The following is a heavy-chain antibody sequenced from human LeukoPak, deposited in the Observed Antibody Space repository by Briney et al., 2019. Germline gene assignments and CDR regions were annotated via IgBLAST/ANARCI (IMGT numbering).Heavy chain of an antibody. V-gene: IGHV3-23*01. Sequence: GGSLRLSCVASGFSFSSHAMSWVRQAPGKGLQWVSTTSSGGGTTYYGDSVKGRFTISRDNSKNTLYLQMNSLRADDTAIYYCANRGTKWLPPPTDAFDVWGQGTMVTVSS. D-gene: IGHD2-8*01. CDR2: TSSGGGTT. J-gene: IGHJ3*01. CDR1: GFSFSSHA. CDR3: ANRGTKWLPPPTDAFDV.